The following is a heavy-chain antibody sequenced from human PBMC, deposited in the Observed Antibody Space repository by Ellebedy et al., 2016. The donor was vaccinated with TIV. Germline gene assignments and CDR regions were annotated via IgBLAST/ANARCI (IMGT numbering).Heavy chain of an antibody. D-gene: IGHD1-14*01. J-gene: IGHJ4*02. CDR2: FGVSADYT. CDR3: ARGRSGTYIHHAFDC. CDR1: GFTFSSYA. Sequence: GESLKISCAASGFTFSSYAMSWVRQAPGKGLEWVSVFGVSADYTYHADSVKGLFTISRDNSKNTLYLQMNSLRAEDTAIYFCARGRSGTYIHHAFDCWGQGTLVTVSS. V-gene: IGHV3-23*01.